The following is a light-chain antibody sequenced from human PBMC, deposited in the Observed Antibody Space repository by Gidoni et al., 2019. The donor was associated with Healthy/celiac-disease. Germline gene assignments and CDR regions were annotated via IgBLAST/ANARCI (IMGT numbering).Light chain of an antibody. V-gene: IGKV4-1*01. Sequence: DIVMTQSPDSLAVSLGERATINCKSSQNVFYNSNNKNYLAWYHQKPGQPPKLLIYWASTRESGVPDRFSGSGSGTDFTLTISSLQAEDVAVYYCQQYYSTPYTFGQGTKLEI. CDR1: QNVFYNSNNKNY. CDR2: WAS. CDR3: QQYYSTPYT. J-gene: IGKJ2*01.